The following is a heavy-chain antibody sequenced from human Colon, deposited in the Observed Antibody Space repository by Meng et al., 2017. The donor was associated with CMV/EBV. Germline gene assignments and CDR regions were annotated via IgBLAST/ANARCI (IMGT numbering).Heavy chain of an antibody. CDR1: GGSLIGTNW. D-gene: IGHD3-16*01. CDR2: IFHSGAG. Sequence: TLSLPCVVSGGSLIGTNWWNWVRQPPGGGLEWIGEIFHSGAGNYNPSLKSRATISIDNSKNQFSLRLTSVTVADTAVYFCADPPAGLWGQGVLVTVSS. V-gene: IGHV4-4*01. CDR3: ADPPAGL. J-gene: IGHJ4*02.